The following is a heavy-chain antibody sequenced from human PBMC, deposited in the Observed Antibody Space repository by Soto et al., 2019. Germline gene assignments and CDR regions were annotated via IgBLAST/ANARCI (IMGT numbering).Heavy chain of an antibody. J-gene: IGHJ4*02. Sequence: SETLSLTCTVSGGSISSGGYYWSWIRQHPGKGLEWIGYIYYSGSTYYNPSLKSRVTISVDTSKNQFSLKLSSVTAADTAVYYCASSGGGSCYGELCFDYGGQGTLGTGSS. V-gene: IGHV4-31*03. CDR2: IYYSGST. CDR1: GGSISSGGYY. CDR3: ASSGGGSCYGELCFDY. D-gene: IGHD2-15*01.